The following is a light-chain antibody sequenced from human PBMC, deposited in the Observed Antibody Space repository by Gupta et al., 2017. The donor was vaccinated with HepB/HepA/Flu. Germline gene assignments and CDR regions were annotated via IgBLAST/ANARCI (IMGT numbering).Light chain of an antibody. CDR2: DAS. V-gene: IGKV3-11*01. CDR1: QSVNNY. Sequence: EIVLTQSPATLSLSPGERATLSCRASQSVNNYLAWYQQKPGQAPRLLIYDASNRAMGIPARSSCSGYGTDFTLTISSREHEDFAVYYCQQRSNWYTFGQGTKVEIK. J-gene: IGKJ2*01. CDR3: QQRSNWYT.